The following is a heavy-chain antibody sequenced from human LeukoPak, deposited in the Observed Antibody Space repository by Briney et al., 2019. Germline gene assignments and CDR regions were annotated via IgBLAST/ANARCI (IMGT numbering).Heavy chain of an antibody. CDR3: ARGKTMVYCGGDCYRFDN. J-gene: IGHJ4*02. CDR2: INPNSGGA. D-gene: IGHD2-21*02. V-gene: IGHV1-2*02. Sequence: ASVKVSCKASGYTFTGYYMHWVRQAPGQGLEWMGWINPNSGGANYAQKFQGRVTMTRDTSISTAYMELSRLLSGDTAVYYCARGKTMVYCGGDCYRFDNWGQGTLVTVSS. CDR1: GYTFTGYY.